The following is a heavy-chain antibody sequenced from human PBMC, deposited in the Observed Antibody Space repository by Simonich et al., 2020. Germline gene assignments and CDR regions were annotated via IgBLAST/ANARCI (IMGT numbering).Heavy chain of an antibody. Sequence: QVQLQESGPGLVKPSETLSLTCAVSVYSISSGYYWGWIRQPPGKGLEWIGSIYHSGSTYYNPSLKSRVTISVDTSKNQFSLKLSSVTAADTAVYYCARVDNWNYFDYWGQGTLVTVSS. CDR2: IYHSGST. CDR3: ARVDNWNYFDY. V-gene: IGHV4-38-2*01. J-gene: IGHJ4*02. CDR1: VYSISSGYY. D-gene: IGHD1-20*01.